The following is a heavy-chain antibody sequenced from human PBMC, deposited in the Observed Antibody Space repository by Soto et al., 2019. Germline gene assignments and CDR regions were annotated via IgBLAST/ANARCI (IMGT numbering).Heavy chain of an antibody. V-gene: IGHV3-33*01. CDR3: VRDVNGVAGTRPLDY. CDR2: VWNDGSNK. Sequence: QVQLVAPGGGVVQPGRSLRLSCAASGFPFSSHGMHWFRQAPGKGLERVPVVWNDGSNKYYADSVKGRFAISRDNSENTLYLQMNTLRGEDTAIYFCVRDVNGVAGTRPLDYWGQGTLVTVSS. J-gene: IGHJ4*02. CDR1: GFPFSSHG. D-gene: IGHD6-19*01.